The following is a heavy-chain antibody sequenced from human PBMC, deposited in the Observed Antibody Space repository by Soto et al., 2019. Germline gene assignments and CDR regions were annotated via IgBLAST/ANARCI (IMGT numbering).Heavy chain of an antibody. CDR3: ARLSAVGSSGYYIDY. CDR1: GGSISSVDYY. Sequence: SETLSLTCTVSGGSISSVDYYWIWIRQHPGKGLEWIGYIYYSGSTHYSSSLKSRVTTSVDTSKNQFPLKLTSVTAADTAVYYCARLSAVGSSGYYIDYCGQATLVPVYS. CDR2: IYYSGST. J-gene: IGHJ4*02. D-gene: IGHD3-22*01. V-gene: IGHV4-31*03.